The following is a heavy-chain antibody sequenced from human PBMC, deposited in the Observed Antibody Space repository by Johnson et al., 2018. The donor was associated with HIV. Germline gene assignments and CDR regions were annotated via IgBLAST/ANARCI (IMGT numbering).Heavy chain of an antibody. Sequence: QVQLVESGGGVVQPGRSLRLSCAASGFTFSSYAMHWVRQAPGKGLEWVAVISYDGSNKYYADSVKGRFTISRDNSKNTLYLQMNSLRAEDTAVYYCAKADDSSGFDAFDIWGQGTMVPVSS. CDR1: GFTFSSYA. V-gene: IGHV3-30-3*01. CDR3: AKADDSSGFDAFDI. J-gene: IGHJ3*02. D-gene: IGHD3-22*01. CDR2: ISYDGSNK.